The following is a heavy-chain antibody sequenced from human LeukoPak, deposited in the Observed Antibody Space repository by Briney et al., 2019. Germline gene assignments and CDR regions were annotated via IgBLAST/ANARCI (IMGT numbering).Heavy chain of an antibody. CDR1: GYSISSGYY. CDR2: IYHSGST. V-gene: IGHV4-38-2*02. D-gene: IGHD2-15*01. J-gene: IGHJ3*02. Sequence: SETLSFTCTVSGYSISSGYYWGWIRQPPGKGLEWIGSIYHSGSTYYNPSLKSRVTISVDTSKNQFSLKLSSVTAADTAVYYCARVAVVAATTPDAFDIWGQGTMVTVSS. CDR3: ARVAVVAATTPDAFDI.